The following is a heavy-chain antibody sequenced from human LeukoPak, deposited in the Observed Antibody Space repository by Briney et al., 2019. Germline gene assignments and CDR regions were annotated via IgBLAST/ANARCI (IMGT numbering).Heavy chain of an antibody. Sequence: GESLKISCKGSGYSFTNYWIGWVRQMPGKGLEWMGSIYPADSDTRYSPSFQGQVTISVDKSISTAYLQWSSLKASDTAMYYCARPRPYYDSSGGAYHFDHWGQGTLVTVSS. V-gene: IGHV5-51*01. CDR2: IYPADSDT. D-gene: IGHD3-22*01. CDR1: GYSFTNYW. J-gene: IGHJ4*02. CDR3: ARPRPYYDSSGGAYHFDH.